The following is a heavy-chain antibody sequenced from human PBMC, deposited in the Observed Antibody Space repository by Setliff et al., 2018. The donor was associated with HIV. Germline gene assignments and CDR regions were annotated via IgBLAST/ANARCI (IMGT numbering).Heavy chain of an antibody. CDR3: VTSSSWSSRLNF. Sequence: PSETLSLTCSVSGYSISSGYYWGWIRRPPGKGLEWIGSIYARGSTYYNPSLKSRVTISVDTSKNQFSLKVTSVTAADTAVYYCVTSSSWSSRLNFWGQGMLVTVSS. CDR2: IYARGST. J-gene: IGHJ4*02. D-gene: IGHD6-13*01. CDR1: GYSISSGYY. V-gene: IGHV4-38-2*01.